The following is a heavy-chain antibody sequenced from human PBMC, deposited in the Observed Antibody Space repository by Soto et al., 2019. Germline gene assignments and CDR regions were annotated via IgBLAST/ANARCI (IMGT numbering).Heavy chain of an antibody. D-gene: IGHD2-2*01. CDR1: GFPFSSYG. V-gene: IGHV3-30*03. J-gene: IGHJ4*02. CDR3: VGGQYHFDY. Sequence: QVQLVESGGGVVQPGRSLRLSCAASGFPFSSYGMHWVREAPGKGLEWVAVISYDGSNKYYADSVKGRFTISRDNSASTLYLQMNSLRPEDTALYDCVGGQYHFDYRGQGTLVTVSP. CDR2: ISYDGSNK.